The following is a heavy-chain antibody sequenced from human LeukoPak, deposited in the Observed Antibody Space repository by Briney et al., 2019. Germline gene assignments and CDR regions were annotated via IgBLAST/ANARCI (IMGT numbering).Heavy chain of an antibody. J-gene: IGHJ4*02. D-gene: IGHD6-6*01. CDR1: GFAFSDYL. CDR2: IKQDGSQR. V-gene: IGHV3-7*01. CDR3: ARRGGSSSRRGAIVY. Sequence: PGGSLRLSCTASGFAFSDYLMTWVRQAPGKGPDGVANIKQDGSQRYYVDSVRGRSTISRDNAKTSFFLQMNGLRAEDTAVYYCARRGGSSSRRGAIVYWGQGSLVTVSS.